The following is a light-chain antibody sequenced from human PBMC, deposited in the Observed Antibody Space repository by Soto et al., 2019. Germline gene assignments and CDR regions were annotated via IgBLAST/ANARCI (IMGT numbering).Light chain of an antibody. CDR1: QSITRW. CDR3: QQYSTDST. J-gene: IGKJ2*01. V-gene: IGKV1-5*01. CDR2: DAS. Sequence: DIQMTQSPSTLSASVGDRVTITCRASQSITRWLAWYQQKPGKAPKLLIYDASNLQSGVPSRFSGSGSGTEFTLTIPSLQPDDFAIYHCQQYSTDSTFGQGTKLEIK.